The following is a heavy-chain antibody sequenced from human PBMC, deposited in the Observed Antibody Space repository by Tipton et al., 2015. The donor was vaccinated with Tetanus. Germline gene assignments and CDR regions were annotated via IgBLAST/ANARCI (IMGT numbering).Heavy chain of an antibody. CDR1: GYTFYTYG. CDR3: ARGGRAVAGWYFDY. J-gene: IGHJ4*02. V-gene: IGHV1-18*01. CDR2: ISTYNGDT. D-gene: IGHD6-19*01. Sequence: QMQLVQSGAELKKPGASVKVSCKASGYTFYTYGISWVRQAPGQGLEWMGWISTYNGDTAYALNLQGRVTMTTDTSTSTATMELRSLTSDDTAVYYCARGGRAVAGWYFDYWGQGTLVTVSS.